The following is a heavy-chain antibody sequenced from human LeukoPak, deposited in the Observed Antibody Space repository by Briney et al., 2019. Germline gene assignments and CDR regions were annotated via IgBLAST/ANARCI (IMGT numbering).Heavy chain of an antibody. CDR3: ASPGYSSGWYCY. CDR2: ISSSSSYI. V-gene: IGHV3-21*01. CDR1: GFTFSNYD. D-gene: IGHD6-19*01. J-gene: IGHJ4*02. Sequence: GGSLRLSCAASGFTFSNYDMNWVRQSPGKGLEWVSSISSSSSYIYYADSVKGRFTISRDNAKNTLYLQMNSLRAEDTAVYYCASPGYSSGWYCYWGQGTLVTVSS.